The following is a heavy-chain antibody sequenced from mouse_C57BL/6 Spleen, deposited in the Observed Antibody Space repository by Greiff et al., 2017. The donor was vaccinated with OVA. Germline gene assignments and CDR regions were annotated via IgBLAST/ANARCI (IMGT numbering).Heavy chain of an antibody. D-gene: IGHD1-1*02. V-gene: IGHV1-26*01. Sequence: EVKLQQSGPELVKPGASVKISCKASGYTFTDYYMNWVKQSHGKSLEWIGDINPNNGGTNSNPKVKGKATLTVDKSSSTAYMEHRSLTSEDTAVYDCAKGLLDGGYPDYFDYWGQGTTRTVSS. CDR1: GYTFTDYY. CDR2: INPNNGGT. CDR3: AKGLLDGGYPDYFDY. J-gene: IGHJ2*01.